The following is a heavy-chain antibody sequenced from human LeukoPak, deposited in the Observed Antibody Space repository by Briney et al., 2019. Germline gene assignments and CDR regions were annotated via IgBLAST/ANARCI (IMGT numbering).Heavy chain of an antibody. J-gene: IGHJ6*03. Sequence: ASVKVSCKASGYTFSGYYIHWVRQAPGQGLEWMGWINTYNGNTNHAQKFRDRVSLTTDTSTNTAYLEVRGLRSNDTAVYFCAIPVKGAFFYYYMDVWGKGTTVTVSS. CDR1: GYTFSGYY. V-gene: IGHV1-18*04. CDR2: INTYNGNT. CDR3: AIPVKGAFFYYYMDV. D-gene: IGHD2-2*01.